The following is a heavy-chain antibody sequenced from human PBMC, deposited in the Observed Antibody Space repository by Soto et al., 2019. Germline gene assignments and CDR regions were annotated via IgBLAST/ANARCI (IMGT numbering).Heavy chain of an antibody. Sequence: GGSLRLSCAASGFTFSSYSMNWVRQAPGKGLEWVSSISSSSSYIYYADSVKGRFTISRDNAKNSLYLQMNSLRAEDTAVYYCARESSGTTSHTYHYYYMDVWGKGTTVTGSS. D-gene: IGHD1-1*01. CDR3: ARESSGTTSHTYHYYYMDV. J-gene: IGHJ6*03. CDR2: ISSSSSYI. V-gene: IGHV3-21*01. CDR1: GFTFSSYS.